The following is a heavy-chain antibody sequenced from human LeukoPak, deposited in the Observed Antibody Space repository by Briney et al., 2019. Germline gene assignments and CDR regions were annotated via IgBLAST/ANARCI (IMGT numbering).Heavy chain of an antibody. CDR3: TRSSFSSWPRLRPNNKNYYYYMDV. CDR1: GFTFGDYA. D-gene: IGHD6-13*01. Sequence: PGGSLRLSCTASGFTFGDYAMSWVRQAPGKGLEWVGFIRSKAYGGTTEYAASVKGRFTISRDDSKSIAYLQMNSLKTEDTAVYYCTRSSFSSWPRLRPNNKNYYYYMDVWGKGTTVTVSS. V-gene: IGHV3-49*04. CDR2: IRSKAYGGTT. J-gene: IGHJ6*03.